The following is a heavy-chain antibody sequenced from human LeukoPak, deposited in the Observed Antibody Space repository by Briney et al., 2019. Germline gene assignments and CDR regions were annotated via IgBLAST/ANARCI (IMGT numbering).Heavy chain of an antibody. CDR2: IYYSGST. CDR3: ASRNDILTGYVFDF. V-gene: IGHV4-59*05. CDR1: GGSISSYY. Sequence: SETLSLTCTVAGGSISSYYWSWIRQPPGKGLEWIGSIYYSGSTSYNPSLKSRVTISVDTSKNQFSLKLTSVTAADTAVYYCASRNDILTGYVFDFWGQGTLVTVSS. J-gene: IGHJ4*02. D-gene: IGHD3-9*01.